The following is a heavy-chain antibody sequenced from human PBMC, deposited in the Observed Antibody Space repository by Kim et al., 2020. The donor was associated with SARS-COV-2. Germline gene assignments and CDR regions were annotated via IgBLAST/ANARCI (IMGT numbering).Heavy chain of an antibody. CDR2: ISSSSSYI. CDR3: ARDSAPSYDFWSGYRSVGIDY. J-gene: IGHJ4*02. V-gene: IGHV3-21*01. D-gene: IGHD3-3*01. CDR1: GFTFSSYS. Sequence: GGSLRLSCAASGFTFSSYSMNWVRQAPGKGLEWVSSISSSSSYIYYADSVKGRFTISRDNAKNSLYLQMNSLRAEDTAVYYCARDSAPSYDFWSGYRSVGIDYWGQGTLVTASS.